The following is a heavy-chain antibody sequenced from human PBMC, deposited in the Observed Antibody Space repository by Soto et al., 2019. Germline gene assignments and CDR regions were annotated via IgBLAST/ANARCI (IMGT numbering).Heavy chain of an antibody. CDR1: GFTFNMYV. D-gene: IGHD3-22*01. CDR3: AKGSTLRYYYDTRGSDPDAFDI. J-gene: IGHJ3*02. V-gene: IGHV3-23*01. CDR2: VTGTGFSA. Sequence: EVQLLESGGGLVQPGGSLRLSCAASGFTFNMYVMSWVRQAPGKGLEWVSTVTGTGFSADYADSVKGRFILSRDNSENTVYLQMNSLRAEDTAIYYCAKGSTLRYYYDTRGSDPDAFDIWGRGTMVTVSS.